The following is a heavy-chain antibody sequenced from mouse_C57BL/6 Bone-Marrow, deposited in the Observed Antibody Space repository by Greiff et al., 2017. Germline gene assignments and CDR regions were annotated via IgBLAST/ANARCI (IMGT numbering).Heavy chain of an antibody. CDR3: ARADYDYDDAMDY. J-gene: IGHJ4*01. Sequence: EVQLMESGPELVKPGASVKISCKASGYTFTDYYMNWVKQSHGKSLEWIGDINPNNGGTSYNQKFKGKATLTVDKSSSTAYMELRSLTSEDSAVYYCARADYDYDDAMDYWGQGTSVTVSS. CDR1: GYTFTDYY. CDR2: INPNNGGT. D-gene: IGHD2-4*01. V-gene: IGHV1-26*01.